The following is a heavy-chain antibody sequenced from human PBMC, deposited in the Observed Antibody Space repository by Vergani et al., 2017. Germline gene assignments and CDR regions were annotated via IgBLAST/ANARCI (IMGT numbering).Heavy chain of an antibody. V-gene: IGHV3-74*03. CDR1: GFSFNSYW. CDR2: IKSDGSIT. D-gene: IGHD3-9*01. J-gene: IGHJ5*01. Sequence: DVHLAESGGGFFQPGGSLRLSCSASGFSFNSYWMHWVRQVPGKGLLWVSRIKSDGSITAYADSVKGRFTISRDNAQNTLYLQMNSLRVEETGVYYCARARCIETCYMSNWLDSWGEGTLVTDSS. CDR3: ARARCIETCYMSNWLDS.